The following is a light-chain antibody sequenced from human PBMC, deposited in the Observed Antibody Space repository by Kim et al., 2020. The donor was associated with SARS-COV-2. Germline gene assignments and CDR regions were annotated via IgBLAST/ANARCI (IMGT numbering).Light chain of an antibody. CDR3: QQLSTYPLT. CDR2: AAS. CDR1: QGISSY. Sequence: DIQLTQSPSFLSASVGDRVTITCRASQGISSYLAWCQQKPGKAPKLLIYAASTLQSGVPSRFSGSGSGTEFTLTISSLQPEDFATYYCQQLSTYPLTFGGGTKLEI. J-gene: IGKJ4*01. V-gene: IGKV1-9*01.